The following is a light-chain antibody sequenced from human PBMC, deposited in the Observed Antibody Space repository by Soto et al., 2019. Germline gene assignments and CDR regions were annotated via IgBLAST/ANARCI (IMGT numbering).Light chain of an antibody. CDR2: EVS. V-gene: IGLV2-14*01. CDR1: STAVGGYNY. Sequence: HSVLTQPASVSGSPGQSITISCTATSTAVGGYNYVSWYQQHPGKAPKLLIYEVSNRPSGLSNRFSGSKSGNTASLTISGLQAEDEADYYCCSYTSGITLVFGTGTKVTVL. CDR3: CSYTSGITLV. J-gene: IGLJ1*01.